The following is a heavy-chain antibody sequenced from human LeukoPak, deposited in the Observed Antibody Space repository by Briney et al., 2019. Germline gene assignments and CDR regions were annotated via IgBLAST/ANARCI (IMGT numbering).Heavy chain of an antibody. D-gene: IGHD5-12*01. V-gene: IGHV3-33*03. CDR2: LWSGGGQK. Sequence: PGGSLRLSCAASGFIFSNYAMHWVRQSPGRGVEWVAVLWSGGGQKKYAHSVEGRFTISRDNFKNTVSLQMNSLRAEDTAVYYCAKSDIATTIMSDFDYWGQGTLVTVSS. CDR3: AKSDIATTIMSDFDY. CDR1: GFIFSNYA. J-gene: IGHJ4*02.